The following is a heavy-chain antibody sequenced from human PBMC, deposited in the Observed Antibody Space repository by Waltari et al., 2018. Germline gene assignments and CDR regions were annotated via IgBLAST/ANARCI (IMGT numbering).Heavy chain of an antibody. J-gene: IGHJ3*01. CDR1: GESFSDHF. D-gene: IGHD3-3*02. CDR2: MNHRRSE. CDR3: ARAPSFHYGIFSVPLTLDY. V-gene: IGHV4-34*01. Sequence: QVQLNQWGAGVLKPSETLSLTCAVYGESFSDHFWTWIRQPPGKGLEWIGHMNHRRSENYNPSLRNRVSMSVDTSMNQFSLMMTSLTAADTGVYYCARAPSFHYGIFSVPLTLDYWSQGTMVIVSS.